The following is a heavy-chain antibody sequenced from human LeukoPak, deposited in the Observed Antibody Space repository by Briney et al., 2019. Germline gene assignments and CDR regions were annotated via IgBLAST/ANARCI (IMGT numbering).Heavy chain of an antibody. V-gene: IGHV3-23*01. J-gene: IGHJ4*02. Sequence: PGGSLRLSCAASGFTFSSYAMSWVRQAPGKGLEWVSAISGSGGSTYYADSVKGRFTISRDNSKNTLYLQMNSLRAEDTAVHYCAKAGIVVVPAAKLKSYYFDYWGQGTLVTVSS. CDR2: ISGSGGST. CDR1: GFTFSSYA. CDR3: AKAGIVVVPAAKLKSYYFDY. D-gene: IGHD2-2*01.